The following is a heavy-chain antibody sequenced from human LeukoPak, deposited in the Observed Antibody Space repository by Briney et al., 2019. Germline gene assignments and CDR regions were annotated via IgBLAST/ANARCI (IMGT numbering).Heavy chain of an antibody. Sequence: GGSLRLSCAASGFTFSSYAMSWVRQAPGKGLEWVSSISGSGGSTYYADSVKGRFTISRDNSKNTLYLQMNSLRAEDTAVYYCAKAQHTAMVRHGDYCGRGTLVTVSS. D-gene: IGHD5-18*01. CDR3: AKAQHTAMVRHGDY. CDR1: GFTFSSYA. V-gene: IGHV3-23*01. J-gene: IGHJ4*02. CDR2: ISGSGGST.